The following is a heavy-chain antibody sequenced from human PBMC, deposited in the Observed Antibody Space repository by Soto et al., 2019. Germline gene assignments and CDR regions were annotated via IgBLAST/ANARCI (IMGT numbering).Heavy chain of an antibody. CDR1: GFTFSSYG. D-gene: IGHD6-19*01. V-gene: IGHV3-33*01. CDR2: IWYDGSNK. Sequence: QVQLVESGGGVVQPGRSLRLSCAASGFTFSSYGMHWVRQAPGKGLEWVAVIWYDGSNKYYADSVKGRFTISRDNSKNTLNLQMNSLRAEDTAVYYCARDSSGLDYWGQGTLVTVSS. J-gene: IGHJ4*02. CDR3: ARDSSGLDY.